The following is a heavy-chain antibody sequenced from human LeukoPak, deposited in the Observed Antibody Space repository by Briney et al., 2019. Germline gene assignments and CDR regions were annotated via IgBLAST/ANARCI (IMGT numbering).Heavy chain of an antibody. V-gene: IGHV4-61*01. Sequence: PSETLSLTCTVSGGSISSSSYYWSWIRQPPGKGLEWIGYVYYSGSTHYNPSLKSRITISVDTSKNQFSLKLSSVTAADTAVYYCARVAVARHLDYWGQGSLVTVSS. J-gene: IGHJ4*02. D-gene: IGHD2-2*01. CDR3: ARVAVARHLDY. CDR1: GGSISSSSYY. CDR2: VYYSGST.